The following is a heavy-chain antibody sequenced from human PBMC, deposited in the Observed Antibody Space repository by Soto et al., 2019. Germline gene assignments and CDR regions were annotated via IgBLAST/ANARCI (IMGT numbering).Heavy chain of an antibody. CDR3: AAVYKSYSSSVNWFDP. CDR1: GFTFTSSA. CDR2: IVVGSGNT. D-gene: IGHD6-6*01. J-gene: IGHJ5*02. V-gene: IGHV1-58*02. Sequence: GASVKVSCKASGFTFTSSAMQWVRQARGPSLEWIGWIVVGSGNTNYAQKFQERVTITRDMSTSTAYMELSSLRSEDTAVYYCAAVYKSYSSSVNWFDPWGQGTLVTVSS.